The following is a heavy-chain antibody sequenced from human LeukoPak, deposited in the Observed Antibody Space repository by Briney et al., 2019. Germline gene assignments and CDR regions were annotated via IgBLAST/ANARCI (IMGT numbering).Heavy chain of an antibody. CDR1: GGSISSYY. D-gene: IGHD6-19*01. J-gene: IGHJ4*02. Sequence: SETLSLTCTVSGGSISSYYWSWIRQPAGKGLEWIGRIYTSGSTNYNPSLKSRVTMSVDTSKNQFSLKLSSVTAADTAVYYCARHRGSGWTQVFDYWGQGTLVTVSS. CDR3: ARHRGSGWTQVFDY. CDR2: IYTSGST. V-gene: IGHV4-4*07.